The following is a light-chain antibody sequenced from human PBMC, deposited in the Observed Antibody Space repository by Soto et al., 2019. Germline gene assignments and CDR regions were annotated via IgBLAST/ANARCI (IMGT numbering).Light chain of an antibody. CDR3: QHYGDSRT. CDR2: GAA. Sequence: VLTQSAGTLSLSPGERATLSCRASQSISSSYLAWYQQKPGQAPRLLIYGAARRVTGIPDRFTGSGSRTDFTLSISRLEPEDFGVYYCQHYGDSRTFGQGTKVEIK. J-gene: IGKJ1*01. CDR1: QSISSSY. V-gene: IGKV3-20*01.